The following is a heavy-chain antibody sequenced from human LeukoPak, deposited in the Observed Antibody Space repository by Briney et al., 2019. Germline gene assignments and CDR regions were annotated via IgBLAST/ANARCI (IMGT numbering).Heavy chain of an antibody. V-gene: IGHV4-30-2*06. CDR3: ARGKWYFDL. Sequence: TLSLTCTVSGGSMCMGGYFCTWIRQSPGEGLVWVGYIWGSGTTDCNPSVKSRITISVFRSKNQLSLKLSSVTAADTAVYYCARGKWYFDLWGRGTLVTVSS. J-gene: IGHJ2*01. CDR2: IWGSGTT. CDR1: GGSMCMGGYF.